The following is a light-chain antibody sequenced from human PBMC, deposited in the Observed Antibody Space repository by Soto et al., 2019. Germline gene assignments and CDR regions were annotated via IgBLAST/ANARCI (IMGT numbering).Light chain of an antibody. CDR3: FSYASINTYV. CDR1: SSDVGGYDY. CDR2: DVT. J-gene: IGLJ1*01. Sequence: QSALTQPASVSGSPGQSITISCTGTSSDVGGYDYVSWYQQHPGKAPKLMIYDVTNRPSGVSNRFSGSKSGNTASLTISGLQADYVADYYCFSYASINTYVFGTGTKVTV. V-gene: IGLV2-14*01.